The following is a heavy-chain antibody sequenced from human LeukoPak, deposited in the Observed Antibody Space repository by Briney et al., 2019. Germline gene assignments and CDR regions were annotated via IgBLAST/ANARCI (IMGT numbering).Heavy chain of an antibody. J-gene: IGHJ5*02. V-gene: IGHV1-2*02. CDR3: ARDLACGGDCYSNWFDP. CDR2: INPNSGGT. Sequence: ASVKVSCKASGYTFTGYYMHWVRQAPGQGLEWMGWINPNSGGTNYAQKFRGRGTMTRDTSISTAYMELSRLRSDDTAVYYCARDLACGGDCYSNWFDPWGQGTLVTVSS. CDR1: GYTFTGYY. D-gene: IGHD2-21*02.